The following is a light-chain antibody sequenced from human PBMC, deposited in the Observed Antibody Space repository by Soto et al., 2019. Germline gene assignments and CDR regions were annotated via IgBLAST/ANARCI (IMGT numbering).Light chain of an antibody. Sequence: EIVLTQSPATLSLSPGERATLSCRASQSVSSFLAWYQQKPGQAPRLLIDDASNRATGIPARFNGSGSGTDFTLTISSLEPEDFAIYYCQQRSNWPYTFGQGTKLEIK. CDR3: QQRSNWPYT. J-gene: IGKJ2*01. CDR1: QSVSSF. CDR2: DAS. V-gene: IGKV3-11*01.